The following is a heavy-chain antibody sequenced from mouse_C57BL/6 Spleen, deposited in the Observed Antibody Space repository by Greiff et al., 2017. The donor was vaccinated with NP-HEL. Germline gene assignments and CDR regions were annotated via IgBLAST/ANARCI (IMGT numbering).Heavy chain of an antibody. CDR2: IYPGDGDT. CDR1: GYAFSSSW. CDR3: ARSGDYAMDY. Sequence: QVQLQQSGPELVKPGASVKISCKASGYAFSSSWMNWVKQRPGKGLEWIGRIYPGDGDTNYNGKFKGKATLTADKSSSTAYMQLSSLTSEDSAVYFCARSGDYAMDYWGQGTSVTVSS. V-gene: IGHV1-82*01. J-gene: IGHJ4*01.